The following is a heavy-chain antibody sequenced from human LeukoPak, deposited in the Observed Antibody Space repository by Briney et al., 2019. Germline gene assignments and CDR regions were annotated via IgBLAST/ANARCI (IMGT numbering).Heavy chain of an antibody. V-gene: IGHV3-23*01. CDR2: ISGSGGST. J-gene: IGHJ4*02. Sequence: GGSLRLSCAASGFTFSSCAMSWVRQAPGKGLEWVSAISGSGGSTYYADSVKGRFTISRDNSKNTLYLQMNSLRAEDTAVYYCAKSPEYYDILTGSFDYWGQGTLVTVSS. D-gene: IGHD3-9*01. CDR3: AKSPEYYDILTGSFDY. CDR1: GFTFSSCA.